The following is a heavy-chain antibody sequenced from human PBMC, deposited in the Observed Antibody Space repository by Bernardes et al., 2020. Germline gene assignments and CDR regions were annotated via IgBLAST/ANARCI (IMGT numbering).Heavy chain of an antibody. J-gene: IGHJ4*02. CDR2: ISGGASGT. CDR1: GFTFSSYA. V-gene: IGHV3-23*01. D-gene: IGHD2-2*01. Sequence: GGSLRLSCAASGFTFSSYAMNWVRQAPGKGLEWVSAISGGASGTYYADSVKGRFTISRDNSKSTLYLQMITLRAEDTAVYYCAKGSLEYQLLCPFDYWGQGNLVTVSS. CDR3: AKGSLEYQLLCPFDY.